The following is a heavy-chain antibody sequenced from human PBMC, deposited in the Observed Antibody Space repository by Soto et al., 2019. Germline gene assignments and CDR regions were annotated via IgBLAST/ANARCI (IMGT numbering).Heavy chain of an antibody. Sequence: GGSLRLSCAASGFTFSSYSMNWVRQAPGKGLEWVSYISSSSSTIYYADSVKGRFTISRDNAKNSLYLQMNSLRAEDTAVYYCARGMGLGLHLGELSLYYWGQGTLVTVSS. CDR1: GFTFSSYS. D-gene: IGHD3-16*02. J-gene: IGHJ4*02. CDR2: ISSSSSTI. CDR3: ARGMGLGLHLGELSLYY. V-gene: IGHV3-48*01.